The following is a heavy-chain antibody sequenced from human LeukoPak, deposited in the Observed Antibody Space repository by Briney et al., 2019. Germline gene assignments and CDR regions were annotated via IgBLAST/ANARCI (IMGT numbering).Heavy chain of an antibody. V-gene: IGHV1-2*02. D-gene: IGHD1-7*01. Sequence: ASVKVSCKASGYSFTDKYMHWVRQAPGQGLEWMGWINPNSGGTNYAQKFQGRVTMTTDTSISTAYMELSRLRSDDTAVYYCARVTSQAPGITGTTRLGWFDPWGQGTLVTVSS. CDR1: GYSFTDKY. CDR3: ARVTSQAPGITGTTRLGWFDP. J-gene: IGHJ5*02. CDR2: INPNSGGT.